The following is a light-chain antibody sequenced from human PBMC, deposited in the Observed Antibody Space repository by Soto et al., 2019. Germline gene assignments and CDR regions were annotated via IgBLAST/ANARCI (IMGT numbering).Light chain of an antibody. CDR2: LEGSGSY. CDR3: ETWDSNTYV. J-gene: IGLJ1*01. V-gene: IGLV4-60*02. CDR1: SGHSSYI. Sequence: QSVLTQSSSASASLGSSVSLTCTLSSGHSSYIIAWHQQQPGKAPRYLMKLEGSGSYNKGSGVPDRFSGSSSGADRYLTISNLQFEDEADYYCETWDSNTYVFGTGTQLTVL.